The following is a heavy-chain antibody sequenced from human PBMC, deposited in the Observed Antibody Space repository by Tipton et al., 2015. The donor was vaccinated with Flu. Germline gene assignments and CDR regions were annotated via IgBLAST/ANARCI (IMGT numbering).Heavy chain of an antibody. V-gene: IGHV4-39*07. CDR3: ARALPVFMAAAGNGAFDI. CDR2: IYHSGHA. D-gene: IGHD6-13*01. Sequence: TLSLTCTVSGGSISNTMYYWGWIRQSPGRGLDWIGSIYHSGHAYYNPSLGSRVAISVDTSKNRFSLTLTPVTAADTAVYYCARALPVFMAAAGNGAFDIWGQSTLVSVSS. CDR1: GGSISNTMYY. J-gene: IGHJ3*02.